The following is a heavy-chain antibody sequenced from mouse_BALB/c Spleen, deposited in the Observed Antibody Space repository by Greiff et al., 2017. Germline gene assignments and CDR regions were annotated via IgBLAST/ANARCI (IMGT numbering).Heavy chain of an antibody. D-gene: IGHD2-3*01. CDR3: ARSMNYFDY. CDR2: ISSGSSSI. V-gene: IGHV5-17*02. J-gene: IGHJ2*01. Sequence: DVQLVESGGGLVQPGGSRKLSCAASGFTFSSFGMHWVRQAPEKGLEWVAYISSGSSSIYYADTVKGRFTISRDNPKNTLFLQMTSLRSEDTAMYYCARSMNYFDYWGQGTTLTVSS. CDR1: GFTFSSFG.